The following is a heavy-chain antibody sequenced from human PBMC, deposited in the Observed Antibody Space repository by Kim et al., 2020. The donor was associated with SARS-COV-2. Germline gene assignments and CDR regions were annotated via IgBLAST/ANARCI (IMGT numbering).Heavy chain of an antibody. V-gene: IGHV3-30*01. Sequence: YADSVKGRFTLSSDNSKDTLYLQMNRLRAEETAVYYCARVRGSGWYGGVYWGQGTLVTVSS. J-gene: IGHJ4*02. CDR3: ARVRGSGWYGGVY. D-gene: IGHD6-19*01.